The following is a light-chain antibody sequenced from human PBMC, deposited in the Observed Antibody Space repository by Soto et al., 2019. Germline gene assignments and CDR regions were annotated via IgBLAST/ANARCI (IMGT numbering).Light chain of an antibody. CDR1: SANIGTNT. CDR2: STN. CDR3: AAWDGSLDVVL. Sequence: QSALTQPPSASGTPGQRVTSSWSGSSANIGTNTVNWYQQFPGSAPQLLLYSTNQRPSGVPGRFSGSKSGTSASLAISGLQSEDEADYYCAAWDGSLDVVLFGGGTKLTVL. J-gene: IGLJ2*01. V-gene: IGLV1-44*01.